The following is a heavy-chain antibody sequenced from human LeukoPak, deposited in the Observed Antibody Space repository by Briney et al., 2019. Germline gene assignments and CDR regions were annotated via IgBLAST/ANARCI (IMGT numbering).Heavy chain of an antibody. Sequence: PGGSLRLSCAASGFTFSDYYMSWIRQAPGKGLEWVSYISSSGSTIYYADSVKGRFTISRDNAKNSLYLQMNSLRAEDTAVYYCARVYYYDSSEGNAFDIWGQGTMVTVSS. CDR3: ARVYYYDSSEGNAFDI. J-gene: IGHJ3*02. D-gene: IGHD3-22*01. V-gene: IGHV3-11*01. CDR1: GFTFSDYY. CDR2: ISSSGSTI.